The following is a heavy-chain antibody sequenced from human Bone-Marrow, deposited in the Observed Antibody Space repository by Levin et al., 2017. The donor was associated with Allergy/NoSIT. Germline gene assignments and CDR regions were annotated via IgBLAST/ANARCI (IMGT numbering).Heavy chain of an antibody. D-gene: IGHD3-10*01. CDR1: GGTFSSYT. Sequence: KISCKASGGTFSSYTISWVRQAPGQGLEWMGRIIPILGIANYAQKFQGRVTITADKSTSTAYMELSSLRSEDTAVYYCAREGLGTMVRDNWFDPWGQGTLVTVSS. CDR3: AREGLGTMVRDNWFDP. CDR2: IIPILGIA. V-gene: IGHV1-69*04. J-gene: IGHJ5*02.